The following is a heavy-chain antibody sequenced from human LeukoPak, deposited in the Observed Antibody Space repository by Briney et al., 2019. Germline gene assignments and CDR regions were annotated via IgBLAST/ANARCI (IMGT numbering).Heavy chain of an antibody. Sequence: GGSLRLSCAASGFTFSNAWMSWVRQAPGKGLEWVGRIKSKTDGGTTDYAAPVKGRFTISRDDSKNTLYLQMDSLKTEDTAVYYCTTVGQGPVRDLWNYWGQGTLVTVSS. V-gene: IGHV3-15*01. CDR3: TTVGQGPVRDLWNY. CDR1: GFTFSNAW. CDR2: IKSKTDGGTT. J-gene: IGHJ4*02. D-gene: IGHD3-3*01.